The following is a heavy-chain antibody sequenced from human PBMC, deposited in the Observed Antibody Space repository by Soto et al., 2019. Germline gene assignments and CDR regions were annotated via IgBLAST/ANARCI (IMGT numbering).Heavy chain of an antibody. V-gene: IGHV1-46*01. Sequence: QVQLVQSGAEVKKPGASVKVSCKASGDTFTDYYIHWVRQAPGQGLEWMGTVNPSGGHTTYAQHFLGRMTMTRDTSTSTLYMELTRLTSEDTAVYYCGRGGHVVVVTAALDYWGQGTLVTVSS. CDR2: VNPSGGHT. D-gene: IGHD2-21*02. J-gene: IGHJ4*02. CDR1: GDTFTDYY. CDR3: GRGGHVVVVTAALDY.